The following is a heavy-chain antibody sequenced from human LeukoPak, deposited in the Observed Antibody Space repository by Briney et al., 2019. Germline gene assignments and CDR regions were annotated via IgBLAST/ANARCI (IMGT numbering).Heavy chain of an antibody. Sequence: SETLPLTCTVSGGSISSYYWSWIRQPPGKGLEWIGYIYYSGSTNYNPSLKSRVTISVDTSKNQFSLKLSSVTAADTAVYYCARTGGYYDSSGYYYFQHWGQGTLVTVSS. J-gene: IGHJ1*01. CDR2: IYYSGST. CDR3: ARTGGYYDSSGYYYFQH. D-gene: IGHD3-22*01. V-gene: IGHV4-59*08. CDR1: GGSISSYY.